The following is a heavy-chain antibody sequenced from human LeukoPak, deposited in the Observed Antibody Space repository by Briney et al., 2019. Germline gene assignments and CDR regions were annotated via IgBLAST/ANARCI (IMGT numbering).Heavy chain of an antibody. V-gene: IGHV3-7*03. CDR1: GFTSSSYW. CDR2: IKQDGSEK. J-gene: IGHJ4*02. Sequence: PGGSLRLSCAVSGFTSSSYWMSWVRQAPGKGLEWVANIKQDGSEKYYVDSVKGRFTISRDNSKNTLYLQMNSLRAEDTAVYYCANGYSSTWYNYWGQGTLVTVSS. D-gene: IGHD6-13*01. CDR3: ANGYSSTWYNY.